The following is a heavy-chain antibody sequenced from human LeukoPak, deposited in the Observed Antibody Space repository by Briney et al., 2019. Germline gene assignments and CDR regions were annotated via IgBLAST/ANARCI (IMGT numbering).Heavy chain of an antibody. Sequence: ASVKVSCKASGYTFTSYYMHWVRQAPGQGLEWMGIINPSGGSTSYAQKFQGRVTMARDTSTSTVYMELSSLRSEDTAVYYCAGGSPWGSGEPGYFDYWGQGTLVTVSS. CDR3: AGGSPWGSGEPGYFDY. CDR2: INPSGGST. D-gene: IGHD3-10*01. J-gene: IGHJ4*02. CDR1: GYTFTSYY. V-gene: IGHV1-46*01.